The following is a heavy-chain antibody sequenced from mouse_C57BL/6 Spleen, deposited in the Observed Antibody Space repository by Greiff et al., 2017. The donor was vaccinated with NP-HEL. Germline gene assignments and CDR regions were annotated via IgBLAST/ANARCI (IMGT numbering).Heavy chain of an antibody. CDR1: GFTFSSYT. J-gene: IGHJ1*03. CDR2: ISGGGGNT. V-gene: IGHV5-9*01. Sequence: EVKLVESGGGLVKPGGSLKLSCAASGFTFSSYTMSWVRQTPEKRLEWVATISGGGGNTYYPDSVKGRFTISRDNAKNTLYLQMSSLRSEDTALYYCARPNYYGSSYWYFDVGGTGTTVTVSS. D-gene: IGHD1-1*01. CDR3: ARPNYYGSSYWYFDV.